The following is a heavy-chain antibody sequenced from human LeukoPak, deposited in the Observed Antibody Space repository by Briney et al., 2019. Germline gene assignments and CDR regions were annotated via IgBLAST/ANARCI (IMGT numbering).Heavy chain of an antibody. CDR3: ARDCSSTSCYRVFDY. CDR1: GGSISSGSYY. J-gene: IGHJ4*02. Sequence: PSETLSLTCTVSGGSISSGSYYWSWIRQPAGKGLEWIGRMSTSGSTNYNPSLKSRVTISVDTSKYQFSLKLSSVTAADTAVYYCARDCSSTSCYRVFDYWGQGTLVTVSS. CDR2: MSTSGST. D-gene: IGHD2-2*02. V-gene: IGHV4-61*02.